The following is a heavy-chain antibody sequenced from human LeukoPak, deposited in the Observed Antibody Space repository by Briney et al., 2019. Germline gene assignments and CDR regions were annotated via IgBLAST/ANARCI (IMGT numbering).Heavy chain of an antibody. CDR3: AKGYYDYVWGSYYFDY. D-gene: IGHD3-16*01. Sequence: GGSLRLSCAASGFTFRSYAMSWVRQAPGKGLEWVSAISGSGGSTYYADSVKGRFTISRDNSKNTLYLQMNSVRAEDTAVYYCAKGYYDYVWGSYYFDYWGQGTLVTVSS. CDR2: ISGSGGST. V-gene: IGHV3-23*01. CDR1: GFTFRSYA. J-gene: IGHJ4*02.